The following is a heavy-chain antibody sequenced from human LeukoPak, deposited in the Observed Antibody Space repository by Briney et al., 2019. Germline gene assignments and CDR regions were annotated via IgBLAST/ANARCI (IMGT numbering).Heavy chain of an antibody. CDR3: ARDPFRSSFES. D-gene: IGHD3-3*01. Sequence: SETLSLTSTVSGDSMNTYHWAWIRQPAGKGLEWIGRLHVSGNTNFNPSLKSRDSISVDKSKKQFSLKMTSATAADTAVYFCARDPFRSSFESWGQGILVTVSS. J-gene: IGHJ4*02. CDR1: GDSMNTYH. V-gene: IGHV4-4*07. CDR2: LHVSGNT.